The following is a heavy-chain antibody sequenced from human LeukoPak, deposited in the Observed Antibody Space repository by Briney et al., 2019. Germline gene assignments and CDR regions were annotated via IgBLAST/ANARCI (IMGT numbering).Heavy chain of an antibody. D-gene: IGHD1-26*01. CDR3: ARVKGVGAAPFDY. V-gene: IGHV3-48*02. CDR2: ISVSSSTI. CDR1: GFTFSSYS. Sequence: PGRSLRLSCAASGFTFSSYSMNWVRRAPGKGLEWVSYISVSSSTIYYADSVKGRFTISRDNAKNSLYLQMNSLRDEDTAVYYCARVKGVGAAPFDYWGQGTLVTVSS. J-gene: IGHJ4*02.